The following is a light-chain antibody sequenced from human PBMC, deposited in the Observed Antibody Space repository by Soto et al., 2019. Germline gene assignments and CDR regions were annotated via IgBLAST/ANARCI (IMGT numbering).Light chain of an antibody. CDR2: EVS. CDR1: SSEVGGYNY. V-gene: IGLV2-14*01. CDR3: SSYTRSSTPGV. Sequence: QSALTQPASVSGSPGQSITISCTGTSSEVGGYNYVSWYQHHPGKDPKLLFYEVSNRPSGVSNRFSGSKSGNTASLTISGLQAEDEADYGCSSYTRSSTPGVFGTGAKLSVL. J-gene: IGLJ1*01.